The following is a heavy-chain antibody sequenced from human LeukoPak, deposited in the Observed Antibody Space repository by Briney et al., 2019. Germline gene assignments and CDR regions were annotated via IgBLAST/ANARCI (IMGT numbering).Heavy chain of an antibody. V-gene: IGHV3-23*01. CDR2: ISGSGGST. J-gene: IGHJ4*02. Sequence: GGSLRLSCAASGFTFSSYAMSWVRQAPGKGLEWVSAISGSGGSTYYADSVKGRLTISRDNSKNTLYLQMNSLRAEDTAVYYCAKATVTTYFSERYYFDYWGQGTLVTVSS. D-gene: IGHD4-17*01. CDR3: AKATVTTYFSERYYFDY. CDR1: GFTFSSYA.